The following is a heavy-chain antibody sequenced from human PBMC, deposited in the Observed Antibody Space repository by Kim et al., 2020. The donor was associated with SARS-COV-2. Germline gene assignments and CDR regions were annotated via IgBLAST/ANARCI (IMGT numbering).Heavy chain of an antibody. CDR3: VIEGDTHRFDP. D-gene: IGHD3-16*01. V-gene: IGHV4-30-2*04. J-gene: IGHJ5*02. Sequence: YNPSLKSPVTMSVDTSKNQITLQLTSVTAADTAVYYCVIEGDTHRFDPWGPGILVTVSS.